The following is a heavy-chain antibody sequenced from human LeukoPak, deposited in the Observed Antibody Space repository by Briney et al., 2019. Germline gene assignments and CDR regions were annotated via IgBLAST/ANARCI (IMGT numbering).Heavy chain of an antibody. Sequence: ASVKVSCKASGYTFTGYYMHWVRQAPGQGLEWMGWINPNSGGTNYAQKFQGRVTMTRDTSISTAYLQWSSLKASDTAMYYCARHRRVVVVPSYYYYYMDVWGKGTTVTVSS. J-gene: IGHJ6*03. CDR2: INPNSGGT. CDR1: GYTFTGYY. V-gene: IGHV1-2*02. CDR3: ARHRRVVVVPSYYYYYMDV. D-gene: IGHD2-2*01.